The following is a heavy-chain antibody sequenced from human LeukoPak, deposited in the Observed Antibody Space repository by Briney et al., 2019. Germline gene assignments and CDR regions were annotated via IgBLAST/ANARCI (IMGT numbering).Heavy chain of an antibody. J-gene: IGHJ4*02. D-gene: IGHD3-22*01. CDR2: IYTSGST. V-gene: IGHV4-61*02. Sequence: SQTLSLTCTVSGGSINSGAYYWSWIRQHPGKGLEWIGRIYTSGSTNYNPSLKSRVTKSVDTSKNQFSLKLSSVTAADTAVYYCARTYYYDSSGPSGYYFDYWGQGTLVTVSS. CDR1: GGSINSGAYY. CDR3: ARTYYYDSSGPSGYYFDY.